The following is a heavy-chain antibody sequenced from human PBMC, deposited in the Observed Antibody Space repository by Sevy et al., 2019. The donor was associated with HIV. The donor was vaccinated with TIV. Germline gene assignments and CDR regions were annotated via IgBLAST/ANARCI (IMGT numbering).Heavy chain of an antibody. CDR3: ARDVRYCSSTSCYPYYYGMDV. CDR2: IKQDGSAK. V-gene: IGHV3-7*01. Sequence: GGSLRLSCAASGFTFSSYWMSWVRQAPGKGLEWVANIKQDGSAKYYVDSVKGRFTISRDNAKNSLYLQMNSLRAEDTAVYYCARDVRYCSSTSCYPYYYGMDVWGQGTTVTVSS. D-gene: IGHD2-2*01. CDR1: GFTFSSYW. J-gene: IGHJ6*02.